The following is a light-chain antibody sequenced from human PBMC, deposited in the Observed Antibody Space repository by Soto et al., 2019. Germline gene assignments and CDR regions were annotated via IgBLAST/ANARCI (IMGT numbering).Light chain of an antibody. CDR3: QHYNNWPFT. Sequence: DIQMTQSPSSLSASVGDRVTITCRASQSISSYLNWYQQKPGKDPKLLSYAASSLQSGVPSRFSGRGSGTDFTLTISSLQPDEFGVYYCQHYNNWPFTFGQGTRLEIK. J-gene: IGKJ5*01. V-gene: IGKV1-39*01. CDR2: AAS. CDR1: QSISSY.